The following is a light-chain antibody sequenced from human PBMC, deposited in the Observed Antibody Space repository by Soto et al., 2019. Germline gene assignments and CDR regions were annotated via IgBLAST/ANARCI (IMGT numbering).Light chain of an antibody. J-gene: IGKJ4*01. Sequence: EIVMTQSPATLSVSPGERATLSCRASQSVSSNFAWYQQKPGQAPRLLIYGASTRATGIPARFSGSGSWTDFTLTISSLQSEDFAVYYCQQYNNWPPLTFGGGTKVEIK. CDR3: QQYNNWPPLT. V-gene: IGKV3-15*01. CDR2: GAS. CDR1: QSVSSN.